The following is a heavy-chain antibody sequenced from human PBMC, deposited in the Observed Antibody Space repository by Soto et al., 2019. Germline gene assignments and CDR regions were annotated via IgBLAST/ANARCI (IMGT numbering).Heavy chain of an antibody. CDR1: GYAITRYA. CDR2: INAGNGNT. V-gene: IGHV1-3*01. D-gene: IGHD6-19*01. J-gene: IGHJ4*02. CDR3: ARIRNTRGSGWYYFDY. Sequence: ASVKVSWKTSGYAITRYAGHWVRQAPGQRLEWMGWINAGNGNTKYSQKFQGRLTISKDTSKNQVVLTMTNMDPVDTATYYCARIRNTRGSGWYYFDYWGQGTLVTVSS.